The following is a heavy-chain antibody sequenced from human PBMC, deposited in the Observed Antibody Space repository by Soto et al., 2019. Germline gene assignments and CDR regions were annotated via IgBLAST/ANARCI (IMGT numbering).Heavy chain of an antibody. D-gene: IGHD6-6*01. V-gene: IGHV4-34*01. CDR1: GGSFSGYY. CDR3: ARTYSSSTIGPFDY. CDR2: INHSGST. Sequence: PSETLSLTCAVYGGSFSGYYWSWIRQPPGKGLEWIGEINHSGSTNYNPSLKSRVTISVGTSKNQFSLKLSSVTAADTAVYYCARTYSSSTIGPFDYWGQGTLVTVSS. J-gene: IGHJ4*02.